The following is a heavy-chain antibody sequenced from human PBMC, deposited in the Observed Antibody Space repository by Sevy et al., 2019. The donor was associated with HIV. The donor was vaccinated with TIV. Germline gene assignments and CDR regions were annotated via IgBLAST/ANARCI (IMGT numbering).Heavy chain of an antibody. V-gene: IGHV3-48*01. J-gene: IGHJ4*01. D-gene: IGHD6-19*01. CDR2: ISSSSDSSRTL. Sequence: GGSLRLSCVASGFTFSSYSMNWVRQAPGKGLEWVSYISSSSDSSRTLYYADSVKGRFRISRDNAKNSVHLQMTSLRVDDTSVYYCARPDLSGWYFDFWGQGTLVTVSS. CDR1: GFTFSSYS. CDR3: ARPDLSGWYFDF.